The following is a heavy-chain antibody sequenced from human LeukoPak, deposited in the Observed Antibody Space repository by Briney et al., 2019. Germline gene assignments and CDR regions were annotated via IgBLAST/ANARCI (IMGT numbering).Heavy chain of an antibody. V-gene: IGHV1-69-2*01. D-gene: IGHD3-22*01. CDR3: ATEGIGAVVVFDY. J-gene: IGHJ4*02. CDR1: GYTFTDYY. Sequence: ASVKVSCKVSGYTFTDYYMHWVQQAPGKGLEWMGLVDPEDGETIYAEKFQGRVTITADTSTDTAYMELSSLRSEGTAVYYCATEGIGAVVVFDYWGQGTLVTVSS. CDR2: VDPEDGET.